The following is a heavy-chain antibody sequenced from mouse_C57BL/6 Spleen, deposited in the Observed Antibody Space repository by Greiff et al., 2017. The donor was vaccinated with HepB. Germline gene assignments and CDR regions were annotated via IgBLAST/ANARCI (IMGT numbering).Heavy chain of an antibody. J-gene: IGHJ1*03. V-gene: IGHV3-6*01. CDR3: ARGTYLDWYFDV. CDR1: GYSITSGYY. Sequence: EVKLMESGPGLVKPSQSLSLTCSVTGYSITSGYYWNWIRQFPGNKLEWMGYISYDGSNNYNPSLKNRISITRDTSKNQFFLKLNSVTTEDTATYYCARGTYLDWYFDVWGTGTTVTVSS. CDR2: ISYDGSN. D-gene: IGHD5-1*01.